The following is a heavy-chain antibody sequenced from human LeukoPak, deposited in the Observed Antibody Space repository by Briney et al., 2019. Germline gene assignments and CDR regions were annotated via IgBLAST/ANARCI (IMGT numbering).Heavy chain of an antibody. CDR1: GGSFSGYY. V-gene: IGHV4-34*01. CDR2: INHSGST. CDR3: ASLGSSDDY. D-gene: IGHD6-6*01. Sequence: SETLSLTCAVYGGSFSGYYWSWIRQPPGKGLEWIGEINHSGSTNYNPSLKSRVTISVDTSKNQFSLKLSTVTAADTAVYYCASLGSSDDYWGQGTLVTVSS. J-gene: IGHJ4*02.